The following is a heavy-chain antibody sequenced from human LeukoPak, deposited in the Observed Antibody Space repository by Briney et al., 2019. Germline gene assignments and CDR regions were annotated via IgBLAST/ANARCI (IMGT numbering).Heavy chain of an antibody. Sequence: GGSLRLSCAASGFTFSNYWMTWVRQAPGKGLEWVANINRDGSERYYVDSVEGRFTISRDDAKSSLYLQMNSLRAEDTAVYYCARRNAMDVWGQGTTVIVSS. J-gene: IGHJ6*02. CDR3: ARRNAMDV. CDR2: INRDGSER. V-gene: IGHV3-7*03. CDR1: GFTFSNYW.